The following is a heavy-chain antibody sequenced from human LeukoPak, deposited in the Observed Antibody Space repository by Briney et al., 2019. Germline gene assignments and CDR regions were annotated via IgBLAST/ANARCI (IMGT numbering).Heavy chain of an antibody. D-gene: IGHD6-13*01. CDR1: GGSISSYY. V-gene: IGHV4-4*09. J-gene: IGHJ6*03. Sequence: SETLSLTCTVSGGSISSYYWSWIRQPPGKGLEWIGYIYTSGSTNYNPSLKSRVTISVDTSKNQFSLKLSSVTAADTAVYYCVRHASSSWYSPQYYYYYYMDVWGKGTTVTVSS. CDR3: VRHASSSWYSPQYYYYYYMDV. CDR2: IYTSGST.